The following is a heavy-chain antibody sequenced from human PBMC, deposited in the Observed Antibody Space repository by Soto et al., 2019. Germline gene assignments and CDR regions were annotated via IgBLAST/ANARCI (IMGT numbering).Heavy chain of an antibody. Sequence: GGSLRLSCAASGFTFSSYAMHWVRQAPGKGLEWVAVISYDGSNKYYGDSGKGRFTISRDNSKNTLYLQMNSLRAEDTAVYYCARDRDSGYGMKHNGMDVWGQGTTVTVSS. J-gene: IGHJ6*02. D-gene: IGHD5-12*01. CDR1: GFTFSSYA. CDR2: ISYDGSNK. V-gene: IGHV3-30-3*01. CDR3: ARDRDSGYGMKHNGMDV.